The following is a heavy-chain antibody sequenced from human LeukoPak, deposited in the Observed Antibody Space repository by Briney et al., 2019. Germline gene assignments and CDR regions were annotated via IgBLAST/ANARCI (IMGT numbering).Heavy chain of an antibody. Sequence: ASVKVSCKASGYTFTGYYMHWVRQAPGQGLEWMGRINPNSGGTNYAQKFQGRVTMTRDTSISTAYMALSRLRSDDTAVYYCARAYSSGWYEGPWGQGTLVTVSS. J-gene: IGHJ5*02. CDR1: GYTFTGYY. D-gene: IGHD6-19*01. CDR2: INPNSGGT. CDR3: ARAYSSGWYEGP. V-gene: IGHV1-2*06.